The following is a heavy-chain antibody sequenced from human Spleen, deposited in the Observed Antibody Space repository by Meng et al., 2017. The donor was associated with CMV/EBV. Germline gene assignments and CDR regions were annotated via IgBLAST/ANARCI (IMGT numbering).Heavy chain of an antibody. D-gene: IGHD1-26*01. CDR3: ARDFSAVHNWLDT. J-gene: IGHJ5*02. CDR1: GFTFSDYS. Sequence: AVSGFTFSDYSLPWIRQAPGKGLEWISHISSSGSIMHYAESVKGRFTISRDNGQSTLYLQMNSLRADDTAVYYCARDFSAVHNWLDTWGQGTLVTVSS. CDR2: ISSSGSIM. V-gene: IGHV3-11*04.